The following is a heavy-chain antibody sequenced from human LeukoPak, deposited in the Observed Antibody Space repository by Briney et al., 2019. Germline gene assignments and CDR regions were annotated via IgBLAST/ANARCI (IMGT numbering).Heavy chain of an antibody. D-gene: IGHD3-3*01. V-gene: IGHV3-30*02. J-gene: IGHJ4*02. CDR2: IRYDGSNK. CDR1: GFTFSSYG. Sequence: PGGSLRLSCAASGFTFSSYGMHWVRQAPGKGLEWVAFIRYDGSNKYYADSVKGRFTISRDNSKNTLYLQMNSLRAEDTAVYYCAKVRAVLRLGKSQYYDFWSGYYPFDYWGQGTLVTVSS. CDR3: AKVRAVLRLGKSQYYDFWSGYYPFDY.